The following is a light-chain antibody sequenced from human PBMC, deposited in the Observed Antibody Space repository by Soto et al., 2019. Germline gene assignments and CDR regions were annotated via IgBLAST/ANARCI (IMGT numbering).Light chain of an antibody. CDR1: QSVLFSINQKNY. J-gene: IGKJ1*01. CDR2: WAS. Sequence: DIVLTQSPDSVSVSLGERATINCKSSQSVLFSINQKNYLAWYHQKPGQPPKLLIYWASIRESGVPTRFSGSGSGTNCPLSISSLQAADAAVYSCQQDYTTPPTFSLGTKV. V-gene: IGKV4-1*01. CDR3: QQDYTTPPT.